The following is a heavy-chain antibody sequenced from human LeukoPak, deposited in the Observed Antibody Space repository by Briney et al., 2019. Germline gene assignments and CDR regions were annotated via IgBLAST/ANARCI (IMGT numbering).Heavy chain of an antibody. Sequence: ASVKVSCKASGGTLSSYAISWVRQAPGQGLEWMGRIIPILGIANYAQKFQGRVTMTRDTSTSTVYMELSSLRSEDTAVYYCATTSRYDYVWLWGQGTLVTVSS. D-gene: IGHD3-16*01. CDR3: ATTSRYDYVWL. CDR1: GGTLSSYA. CDR2: IIPILGIA. V-gene: IGHV1-69*04. J-gene: IGHJ4*02.